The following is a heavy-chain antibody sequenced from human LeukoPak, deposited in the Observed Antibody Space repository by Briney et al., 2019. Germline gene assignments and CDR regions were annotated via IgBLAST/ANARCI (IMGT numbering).Heavy chain of an antibody. V-gene: IGHV4-39*07. CDR3: ASDDSTSSSY. D-gene: IGHD6-6*01. CDR1: GCYISTSSHY. CDR2: ISYSGTT. Sequence: SETLSLTCTVSGCYISTSSHYWGWIRQPPGKGLEWIGSISYSGTTYYNPSLKSRVTISVGTSKNQFSLKLSSVTAADTAVYYCASDDSTSSSYWGQGTLVTVSS. J-gene: IGHJ4*02.